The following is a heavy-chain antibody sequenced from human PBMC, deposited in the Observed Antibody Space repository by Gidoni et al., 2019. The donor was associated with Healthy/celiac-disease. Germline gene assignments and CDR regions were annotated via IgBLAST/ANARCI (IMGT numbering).Heavy chain of an antibody. CDR1: GGSISSSSYY. CDR3: GYSSGYYLGGAFDI. CDR2: IYYSGST. J-gene: IGHJ3*02. V-gene: IGHV4-39*01. Sequence: QLQLQESGPGLVKPSETLSLTCTVSGGSISSSSYYWGWLRQPPGKGLEWIGSIYYSGSTYYNPSLKSRVTISVDTSKNQFSLKLSSVTAADTAVYYCGYSSGYYLGGAFDIWGQGTMVTVSS. D-gene: IGHD3-22*01.